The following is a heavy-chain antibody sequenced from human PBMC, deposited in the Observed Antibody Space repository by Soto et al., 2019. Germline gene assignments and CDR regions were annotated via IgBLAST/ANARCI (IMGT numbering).Heavy chain of an antibody. Sequence: SETLSLTCAVYGGSFSGYYWSWIRQPPGKGLEWIGYIYHSGSTYYNSSLKSRVTISVDRSKNQFSLKLSSVTAADTAVYYCARVQTPWGQGPLGTVSS. CDR1: GGSFSGYY. D-gene: IGHD1-1*01. J-gene: IGHJ5*02. CDR2: IYHSGST. V-gene: IGHV4-34*01. CDR3: ARVQTP.